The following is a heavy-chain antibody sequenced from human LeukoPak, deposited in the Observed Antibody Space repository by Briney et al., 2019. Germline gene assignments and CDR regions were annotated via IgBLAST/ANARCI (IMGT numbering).Heavy chain of an antibody. J-gene: IGHJ4*02. D-gene: IGHD3-22*01. Sequence: PGGSLRLSCAAPGFTFSSDGMHWVRQAPGKGLEWVAVIWYDGSNKYYADSVKGRFTISRANSKNTLYLQMNSLRAEDKAVYYCARGLYDRSGYYVTPDYWGQGTLVTVSS. CDR3: ARGLYDRSGYYVTPDY. V-gene: IGHV3-33*01. CDR1: GFTFSSDG. CDR2: IWYDGSNK.